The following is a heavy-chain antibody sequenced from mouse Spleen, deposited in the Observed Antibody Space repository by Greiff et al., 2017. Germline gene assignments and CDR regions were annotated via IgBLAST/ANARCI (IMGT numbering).Heavy chain of an antibody. Sequence: EVKLMESGGGLVKPGGSLKLSCAASGFTFSSYGMSWVRQTPEKRLEWVATISGGGSYTYYPDSVKGRFTISRDNAKNNLYLKMSSLRSEDTDLNNCAGHDYGSSFDYWGQGTTLTVSS. D-gene: IGHD1-1*01. V-gene: IGHV5-9-2*01. J-gene: IGHJ2*01. CDR3: AGHDYGSSFDY. CDR1: GFTFSSYG. CDR2: ISGGGSYT.